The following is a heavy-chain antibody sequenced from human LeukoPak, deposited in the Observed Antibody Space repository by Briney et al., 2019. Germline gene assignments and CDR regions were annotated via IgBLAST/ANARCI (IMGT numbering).Heavy chain of an antibody. D-gene: IGHD6-13*01. Sequence: GGSLRLSCAASGFTFSSYEMNWVRQAPGKGLEWVSAISGSGGSTYYADSVKGRFTISRDNSKNTLYLQMNSLRAEDTAVYYCAKGWYGSFDYWGQGTLVTVSS. CDR3: AKGWYGSFDY. V-gene: IGHV3-23*01. J-gene: IGHJ4*02. CDR2: ISGSGGST. CDR1: GFTFSSYE.